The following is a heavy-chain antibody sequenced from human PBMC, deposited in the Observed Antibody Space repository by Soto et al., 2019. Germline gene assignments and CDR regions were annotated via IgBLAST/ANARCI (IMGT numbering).Heavy chain of an antibody. Sequence: QITLKESGPALVKPTQTLTLTCTFSGFSLSTSGVGVGWIRQPPGEALEWLALIYWDDYKHFSPSLESRLTKPNDTITNHAVPHMTNTAPVPTAPSSSVHKGGGARLLDYWGQGPLVTVSS. CDR1: GFSLSTSGVG. J-gene: IGHJ4*02. V-gene: IGHV2-5*02. CDR3: VHKGGGARLLDY. D-gene: IGHD3-16*01. CDR2: IYWDDYK.